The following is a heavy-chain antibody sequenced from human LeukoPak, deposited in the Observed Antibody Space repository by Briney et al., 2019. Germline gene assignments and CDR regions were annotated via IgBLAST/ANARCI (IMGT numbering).Heavy chain of an antibody. Sequence: GGSLRLSCAASGFTFSSYGMHWVRQAPGKGREWVAFIRYDGSKKYYADSVKGRFTISRDNSKNTLYLQMNSLRAEDTAVYYCAKDRYCSSISCRSNPDIEYYFDYWGQGTLVTVSS. J-gene: IGHJ4*02. V-gene: IGHV3-30*02. CDR3: AKDRYCSSISCRSNPDIEYYFDY. CDR2: IRYDGSKK. CDR1: GFTFSSYG. D-gene: IGHD2-2*01.